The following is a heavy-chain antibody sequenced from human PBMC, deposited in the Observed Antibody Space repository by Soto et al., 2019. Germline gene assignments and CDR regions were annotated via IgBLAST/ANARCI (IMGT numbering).Heavy chain of an antibody. CDR3: ARAVAPYFGTWFDP. CDR1: GGSITSGNSYS. J-gene: IGHJ5*02. CDR2: ISHTGST. V-gene: IGHV4-30-2*01. D-gene: IGHD3-10*01. Sequence: SETLSLTCAVSGGSITSGNSYSWSWIRQPPGKGLEWIGSISHTGSTSYNPSLKSRLTMSVDKSKNQFSLRLSSVTAADMAVYYCARAVAPYFGTWFDPWGQGILVPVSS.